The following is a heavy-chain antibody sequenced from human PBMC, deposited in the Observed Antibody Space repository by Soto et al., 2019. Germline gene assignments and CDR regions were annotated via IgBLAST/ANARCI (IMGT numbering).Heavy chain of an antibody. Sequence: QVQLQESGPGLVKPSETLSLTCTVSGGSISSYYWSWIRQPPGKGLEWIGYIYYSGSTNYNPSLNSRFTISVDTSKNQCSLKLSSVTAADTAVYYCARLWGWFGDYWGQGTLVTVSS. V-gene: IGHV4-59*08. CDR1: GGSISSYY. CDR2: IYYSGST. CDR3: ARLWGWFGDY. D-gene: IGHD3-10*01. J-gene: IGHJ4*02.